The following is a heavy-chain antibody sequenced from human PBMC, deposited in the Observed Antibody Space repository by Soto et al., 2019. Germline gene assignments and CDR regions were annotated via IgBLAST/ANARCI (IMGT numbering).Heavy chain of an antibody. Sequence: PGESLKISCKGSGYSFTSYWIGWVRQMPGKGLEWMGIIYPGDSDTRYSPSFQGQVTISADKSISTAYLQWSSLKASDTAMYYCARRRDGYNYDNWFDPWGQGTLVTVSS. D-gene: IGHD5-12*01. CDR3: ARRRDGYNYDNWFDP. V-gene: IGHV5-51*01. CDR1: GYSFTSYW. J-gene: IGHJ5*02. CDR2: IYPGDSDT.